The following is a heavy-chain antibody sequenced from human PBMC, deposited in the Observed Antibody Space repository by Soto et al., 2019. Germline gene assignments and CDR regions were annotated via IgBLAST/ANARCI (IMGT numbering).Heavy chain of an antibody. Sequence: AAVQVSYKASADTVTSDALTWVRQAPGQGVEWMGWISAYNGNTNYAQKLQGRVTMTTDTSTSTAYMELRSLRSDDTAVYYCARVTGDVWSGYYMIFDYWGQGTLVTVSS. V-gene: IGHV1-18*01. CDR3: ARVTGDVWSGYYMIFDY. J-gene: IGHJ4*02. D-gene: IGHD3-3*01. CDR1: ADTVTSDA. CDR2: ISAYNGNT.